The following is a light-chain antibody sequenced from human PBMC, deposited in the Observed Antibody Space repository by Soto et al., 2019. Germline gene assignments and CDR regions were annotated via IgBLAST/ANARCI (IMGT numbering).Light chain of an antibody. CDR3: QKYDIAPRT. CDR1: QDISNY. J-gene: IGKJ4*01. V-gene: IGKV1-27*01. Sequence: DIQMTQSPSSLSASVGDRVTITCRASQDISNYLAWYQQRPGKVPKLLIYAASTLQSGGPSRFSGSGSGTDFTLTISSLQPEDVATYYCQKYDIAPRTFGGGTKVEIK. CDR2: AAS.